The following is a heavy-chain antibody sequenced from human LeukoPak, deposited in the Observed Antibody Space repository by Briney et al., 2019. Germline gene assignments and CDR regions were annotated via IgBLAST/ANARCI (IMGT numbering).Heavy chain of an antibody. CDR1: GFTFSSYG. V-gene: IGHV3-48*01. CDR2: FSDSRSSI. CDR3: ARPHVSGWFYFDY. Sequence: GGSLRLSCAASGFTFSSYGMNWVRQAPGKGLEWVSYFSDSRSSIYYADSLKGCFTISRDNAQNSLYLQMNSLRAEDTAVYYCARPHVSGWFYFDYWGQGTLVTVSS. J-gene: IGHJ4*02. D-gene: IGHD6-19*01.